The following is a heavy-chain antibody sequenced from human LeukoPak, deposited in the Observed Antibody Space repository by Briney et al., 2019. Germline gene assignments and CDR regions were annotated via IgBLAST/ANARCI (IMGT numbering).Heavy chain of an antibody. V-gene: IGHV1-69*13. CDR3: ARPSEQLAKFDAFDI. CDR1: GGTFSSYA. Sequence: SVKVSCKASGGTFSSYAISWVRQAPGQGLEWMGGIIPIFGTANYAQKFQGRVTITADESTSTAYMELSSLRSEDTAVYYCARPSEQLAKFDAFDIWGQGTMVTVSS. CDR2: IIPIFGTA. D-gene: IGHD6-13*01. J-gene: IGHJ3*02.